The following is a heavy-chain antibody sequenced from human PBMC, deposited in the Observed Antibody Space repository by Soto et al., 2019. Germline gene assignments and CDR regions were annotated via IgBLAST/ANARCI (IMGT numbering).Heavy chain of an antibody. CDR3: AKTGFGESYGPLDY. Sequence: GGSLRLSYAASGFTFSSYAMSWVRQAPGKGLEWVSAISGSGGSTYYADSVKGRFTISRDNSKNTLYLQMNSLRAEDTAVYYCAKTGFGESYGPLDYWGQGTLVTVSS. J-gene: IGHJ4*02. CDR2: ISGSGGST. V-gene: IGHV3-23*01. D-gene: IGHD3-10*01. CDR1: GFTFSSYA.